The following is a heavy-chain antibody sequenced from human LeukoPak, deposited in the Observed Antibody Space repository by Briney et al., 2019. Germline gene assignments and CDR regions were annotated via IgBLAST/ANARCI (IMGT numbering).Heavy chain of an antibody. D-gene: IGHD3-16*02. CDR2: ISASGGRT. CDR3: AKQDYDYVWGSYRREYYFDY. J-gene: IGHJ4*02. V-gene: IGHV3-23*01. Sequence: GGSLRLSCAASGFTFSNYAMNWVRQAPGKGLEWVSAISASGGRTYYADSVKGRFTISRDNSKNTLYLQMNSLRAEDTAVYYCAKQDYDYVWGSYRREYYFDYWGQGTLVTVSS. CDR1: GFTFSNYA.